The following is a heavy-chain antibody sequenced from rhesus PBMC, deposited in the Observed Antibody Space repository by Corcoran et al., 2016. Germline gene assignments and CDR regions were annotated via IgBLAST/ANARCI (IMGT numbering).Heavy chain of an antibody. CDR3: ARQYLDWLSPGYFEF. D-gene: IGHD3-3*01. CDR2: ISYDGSKK. J-gene: IGHJ1*01. CDR1: GFTFSSYG. V-gene: IGHV3-54*02. Sequence: EVQLVVSGGGLVQPGGSLSLSCAASGFTFSSYGMHWVRQAPGKGLGWVTVISYDGSKKYDADSVKDRFIISRDNSKNMLYLHMNNLKLDDTAVYDCARQYLDWLSPGYFEFWGQGALVTVSS.